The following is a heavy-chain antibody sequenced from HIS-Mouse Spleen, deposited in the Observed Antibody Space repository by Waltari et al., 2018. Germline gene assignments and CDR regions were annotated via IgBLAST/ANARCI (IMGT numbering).Heavy chain of an antibody. CDR2: IYTSGST. Sequence: QVQLQESGPGLVKPPETWSLTRTASGGPLSRYAWRSIRQPAGHGRGRVGRIYTSGSTNYNPSLKSRVTMSVDTSKNQFSLKLSSVTAADTAVYYCARDFHDFWSGYYGGDKKHDAFDIWGQGTMVTVSS. D-gene: IGHD3-3*01. V-gene: IGHV4-4*07. J-gene: IGHJ3*02. CDR1: GGPLSRYA. CDR3: ARDFHDFWSGYYGGDKKHDAFDI.